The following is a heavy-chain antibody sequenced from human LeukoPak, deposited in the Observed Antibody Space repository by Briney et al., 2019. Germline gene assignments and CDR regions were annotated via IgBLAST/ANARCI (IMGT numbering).Heavy chain of an antibody. V-gene: IGHV3-48*04. D-gene: IGHD1-26*01. CDR2: ISSSSSTI. J-gene: IGHJ4*02. CDR3: AREVGATDY. Sequence: GGSLRLSCAASGFTFSTYSMNWVRQAPGKGLEWVSYISSSSSTIYYADSVRGRFTISRDNAKNSLYLQMNSLRAEDTAVYHCAREVGATDYWGQGTLVTVSS. CDR1: GFTFSTYS.